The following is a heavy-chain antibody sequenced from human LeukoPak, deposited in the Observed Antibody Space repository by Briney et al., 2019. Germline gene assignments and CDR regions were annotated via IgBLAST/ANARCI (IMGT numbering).Heavy chain of an antibody. J-gene: IGHJ5*02. CDR3: ARPSVTTLGWFDP. V-gene: IGHV1-3*01. D-gene: IGHD4-17*01. CDR1: GYTFTSYG. CDR2: INAGSGNT. Sequence: GASVKVSCKASGYTFTSYGVHWVRQAPGQRLEWMGWINAGSGNTDYSQKFQGRVTITRDTSASTAYMELSSLRSEDTAVYYCARPSVTTLGWFDPWGQGTLVTVSS.